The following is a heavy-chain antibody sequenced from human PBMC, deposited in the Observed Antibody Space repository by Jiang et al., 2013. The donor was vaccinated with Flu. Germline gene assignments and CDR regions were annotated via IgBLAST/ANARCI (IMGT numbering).Heavy chain of an antibody. Sequence: GAEVKKPGASVKVSCKASGYTFTSYDINWVRQATGQGLEWMGWMNPNSGNTGYAQKFQGRVTMTRNTSISTAYMELSSLRSEDTAVYYCARGLSRSSWPYYGMDVWGQGTTVTVSS. D-gene: IGHD6-13*01. J-gene: IGHJ6*02. CDR2: MNPNSGNT. V-gene: IGHV1-8*01. CDR1: GYTFTSYD. CDR3: ARGLSRSSWPYYGMDV.